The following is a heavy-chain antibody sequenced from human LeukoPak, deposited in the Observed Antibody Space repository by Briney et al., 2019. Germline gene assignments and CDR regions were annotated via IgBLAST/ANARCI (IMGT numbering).Heavy chain of an antibody. Sequence: PGGSLRLSCAASGFTFSSYAMSWVRQAPGKGLEWVSAISGSGGSTYYADSVKGRFTISRDNSKNTLYLQMNGLRAEDTAVYYCAKPPAMVLYYFDYWGQGTLVTVST. CDR3: AKPPAMVLYYFDY. J-gene: IGHJ4*02. CDR2: ISGSGGST. V-gene: IGHV3-23*01. D-gene: IGHD5-18*01. CDR1: GFTFSSYA.